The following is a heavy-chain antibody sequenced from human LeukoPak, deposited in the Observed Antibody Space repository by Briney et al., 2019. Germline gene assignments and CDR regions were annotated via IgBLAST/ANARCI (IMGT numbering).Heavy chain of an antibody. D-gene: IGHD6-6*01. V-gene: IGHV4-61*02. CDR3: ARVTEDSIDY. CDR2: IYTSGST. J-gene: IGHJ4*02. Sequence: PSETLSLTCTVSGGSISSGSYYWSWIRQPAGKGLEWIGRIYTSGSTNYNPSLKSRVTISVDTSKNQFSLKLSSVTAADTAVYYCARVTEDSIDYWGQGTLVTVSS. CDR1: GGSISSGSYY.